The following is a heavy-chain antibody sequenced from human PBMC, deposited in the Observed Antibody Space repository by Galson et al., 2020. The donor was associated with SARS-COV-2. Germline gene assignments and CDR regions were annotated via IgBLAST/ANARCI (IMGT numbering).Heavy chain of an antibody. J-gene: IGHJ4*02. V-gene: IGHV3-23*01. Sequence: GGSLRLSCAASGFTFSSYAMSWVRQAPGKGLEWVSAISGSGGTSYYADSVRGRFTISRDNSKNTLYLQINSLRAEDTTVFYCAKDTKGVGPYYYDGNIDSWGQGTLVTVSS. CDR1: GFTFSSYA. CDR2: ISGSGGTS. D-gene: IGHD3-22*01. CDR3: AKDTKGVGPYYYDGNIDS.